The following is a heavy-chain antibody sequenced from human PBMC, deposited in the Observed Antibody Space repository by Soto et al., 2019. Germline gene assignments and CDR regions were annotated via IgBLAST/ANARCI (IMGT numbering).Heavy chain of an antibody. CDR3: ARLSITMVRGVIF. CDR2: IYYSGST. CDR1: GGSISSSSYY. D-gene: IGHD3-10*01. V-gene: IGHV4-39*01. Sequence: SETLSLTCTVSGGSISSSSYYWGWIRHPPGKGLEWIGSIYYSGSTYYNPSLKSRVTISVDTSKNQFSLKLSSVTAADTAVYYCARLSITMVRGVIFWGQGTLVTVSS. J-gene: IGHJ4*02.